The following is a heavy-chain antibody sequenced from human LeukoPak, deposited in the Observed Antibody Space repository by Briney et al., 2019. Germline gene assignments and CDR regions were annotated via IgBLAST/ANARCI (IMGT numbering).Heavy chain of an antibody. Sequence: PGGSLRLSCAASGFTFSSYAMHWVRQAPGKGLEWVAVISYDGSNKYYADSVKGRFTISRDNSKNTLYLQMNSLRAEDTAVYYCARDGSYGLLDYWGQGTLVTVSS. V-gene: IGHV3-30-3*01. CDR2: ISYDGSNK. J-gene: IGHJ4*02. CDR3: ARDGSYGLLDY. D-gene: IGHD5-18*01. CDR1: GFTFSSYA.